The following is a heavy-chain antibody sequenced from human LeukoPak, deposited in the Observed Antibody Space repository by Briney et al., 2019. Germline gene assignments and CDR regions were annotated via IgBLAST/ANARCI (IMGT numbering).Heavy chain of an antibody. D-gene: IGHD3-22*01. CDR2: IKQDGSEK. Sequence: PGGSLRLSCAASGFTFSSYWMSWVRQAPGKGLERVANIKQDGSEKYYVDSVKGRFTISRDNAKNSLYLQMNSLRAEDTAVYYCTRGGGWYYDSPFDYWGQGTLVTVSS. V-gene: IGHV3-7*01. CDR3: TRGGGWYYDSPFDY. J-gene: IGHJ4*02. CDR1: GFTFSSYW.